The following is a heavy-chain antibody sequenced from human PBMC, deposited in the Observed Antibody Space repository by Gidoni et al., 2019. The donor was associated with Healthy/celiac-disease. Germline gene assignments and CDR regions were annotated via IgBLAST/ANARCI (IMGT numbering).Heavy chain of an antibody. J-gene: IGHJ4*02. D-gene: IGHD5-18*01. CDR2: IRSKADGGTK. CDR1: GFTFGAYA. V-gene: IGHV3-49*03. Sequence: EVQLVESGGGLVQPGRSLRLSCTASGFTFGAYAMSWFRQDPGKGLDWVGFIRSKADGGTKEYAASVKGRFTISRDDSKSIAYLQMNSLKTEDTAVYYCTRETRGYSYNPPFDYWGQGTLVTVSS. CDR3: TRETRGYSYNPPFDY.